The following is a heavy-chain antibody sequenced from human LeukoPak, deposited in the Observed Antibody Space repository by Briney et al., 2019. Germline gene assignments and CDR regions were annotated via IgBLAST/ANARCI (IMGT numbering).Heavy chain of an antibody. D-gene: IGHD5-12*01. CDR3: ARGGGYASPIGY. J-gene: IGHJ4*02. V-gene: IGHV4-59*01. Sequence: SETLSLTCTLSGGSISTYYWSWIRQPPEKGLEWIGYIYHSGSTNYSPSLKSRVTISVDTSKNQFSLKLSSVTAADTAVYYCARGGGYASPIGYWGQGALVTVSS. CDR2: IYHSGST. CDR1: GGSISTYY.